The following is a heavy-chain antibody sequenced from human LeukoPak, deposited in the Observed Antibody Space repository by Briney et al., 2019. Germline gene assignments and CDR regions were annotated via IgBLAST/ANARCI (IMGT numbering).Heavy chain of an antibody. J-gene: IGHJ4*02. CDR3: ARDAMYYYDSSGYSDY. CDR2: ISAYNGNT. Sequence: ASVKVSCKASGYTFTSYGISWVRQAPGQGLEWMGWISAYNGNTNYAQKLQGRVAMTTDPSTSTAYMELRSLRSDDTAVYYCARDAMYYYDSSGYSDYWGQGTLVTVSS. CDR1: GYTFTSYG. D-gene: IGHD3-22*01. V-gene: IGHV1-18*01.